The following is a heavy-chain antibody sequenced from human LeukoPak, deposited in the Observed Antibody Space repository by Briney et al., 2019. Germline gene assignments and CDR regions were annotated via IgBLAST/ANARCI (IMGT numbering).Heavy chain of an antibody. Sequence: TSKTLSLTCTVSGGSISSSSYYWGWIRQPPGKGLEWIGSIYYSGSTYYNPSLKSRVTISVDTSKNQFSLKLSSVTAADTAVYYCARIAGYSYGYDYWGQGTLVTVSS. V-gene: IGHV4-39*01. CDR2: IYYSGST. D-gene: IGHD5-18*01. CDR3: ARIAGYSYGYDY. J-gene: IGHJ4*02. CDR1: GGSISSSSYY.